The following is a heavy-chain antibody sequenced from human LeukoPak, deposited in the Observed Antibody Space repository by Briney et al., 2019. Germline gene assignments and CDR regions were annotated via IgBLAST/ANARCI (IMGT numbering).Heavy chain of an antibody. V-gene: IGHV1-69*13. CDR3: ARVQLVPAASAFDY. CDR2: IIPIFGTA. Sequence: ASVKVSCKASGGTFSSYAISWVRQAPGQGLEWMGGIIPIFGTANYAQKFQGRVTITADESTSTAYMELSSLRSEDTAVYYCARVQLVPAASAFDYWGQGTLVTVSS. D-gene: IGHD2-2*01. CDR1: GGTFSSYA. J-gene: IGHJ4*02.